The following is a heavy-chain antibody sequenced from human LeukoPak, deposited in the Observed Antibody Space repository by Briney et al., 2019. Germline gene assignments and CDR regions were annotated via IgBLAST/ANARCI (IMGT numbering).Heavy chain of an antibody. J-gene: IGHJ4*02. CDR2: TRYDESKT. V-gene: IGHV3-30*02. Sequence: GGALRLSCAASGFTFSSIGMHWVGQTPGKGVDGVAFTRYDESKTFYGDSVRGGVTISRDNNKNTLYLQMNGLTTDDAGLFYCAKSRYSGSPALDFWGQGTLVIVSS. CDR3: AKSRYSGSPALDF. D-gene: IGHD1-26*01. CDR1: GFTFSSIG.